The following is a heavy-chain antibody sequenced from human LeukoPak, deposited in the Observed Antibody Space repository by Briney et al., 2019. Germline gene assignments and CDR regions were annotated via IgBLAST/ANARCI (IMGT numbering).Heavy chain of an antibody. CDR2: ISGNSGDT. Sequence: GGSLRLSCVASGFTFSASYMTWVRQPPGKGLEWLSYISGNSGDTNYADSVKGRFTISRDNSKNTLYLQMNSLRAEDTAVYYCVKLYSYGYRGDYGGQGTLVTVSS. CDR1: GFTFSASY. V-gene: IGHV3/OR16-9*01. J-gene: IGHJ4*02. D-gene: IGHD5-18*01. CDR3: VKLYSYGYRGDY.